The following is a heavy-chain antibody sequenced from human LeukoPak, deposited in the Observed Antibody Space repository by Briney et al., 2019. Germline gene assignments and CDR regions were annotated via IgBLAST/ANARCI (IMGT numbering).Heavy chain of an antibody. CDR1: GFTFSSYW. Sequence: GGSLRLSCAASGFTFSSYWMSWVRQAPGKGLEWVANIKEDGSERNYLDSVKGRFTISRDNAKNSVYLQMDSLRAEDTAVYHCAHSGSYFDYLGQGTLVTVSS. D-gene: IGHD1-26*01. CDR3: AHSGSYFDY. J-gene: IGHJ4*02. V-gene: IGHV3-7*01. CDR2: IKEDGSER.